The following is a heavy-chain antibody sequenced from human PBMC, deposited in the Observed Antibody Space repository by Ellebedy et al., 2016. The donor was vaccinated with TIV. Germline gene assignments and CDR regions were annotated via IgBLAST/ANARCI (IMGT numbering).Heavy chain of an antibody. CDR1: GESFSDYY. J-gene: IGHJ4*02. CDR3: ARVRRELLWFAESQYFFDY. D-gene: IGHD3-10*01. Sequence: SQTLSLTCAVYGESFSDYYWSWIRQPPGKGLDWIGEVNHSGSTTYNPSLKSRVTISVDTSKNQFSLKLSSVTAADTAVYYCARVRRELLWFAESQYFFDYWGQGTLVTVSS. V-gene: IGHV4-34*01. CDR2: VNHSGST.